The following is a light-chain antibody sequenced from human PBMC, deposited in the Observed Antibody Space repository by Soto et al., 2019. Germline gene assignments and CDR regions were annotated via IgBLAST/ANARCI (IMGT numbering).Light chain of an antibody. J-gene: IGKJ5*01. CDR3: QQYGSSPVT. V-gene: IGKV3-20*01. CDR1: QSVSGSY. Sequence: EIVLTQSPGTLSLSPGERATVCCRASQSVSGSYLAWYQQKFGQAPRLLIYGASSRATGIPDRFSGSGSVTDFTLTISRLEPEDFAVYYCQQYGSSPVTFGQGTRLEI. CDR2: GAS.